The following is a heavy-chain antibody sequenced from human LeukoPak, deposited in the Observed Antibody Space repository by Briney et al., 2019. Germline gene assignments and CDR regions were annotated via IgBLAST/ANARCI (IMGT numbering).Heavy chain of an antibody. D-gene: IGHD3-22*01. CDR1: GGSFSGYY. J-gene: IGHJ4*02. CDR2: INHSGST. CDR3: ARGRGYYDSSGYYSNDGDY. V-gene: IGHV4-34*01. Sequence: NPSETLSLTCAVYGGSFSGYYWSWIRQPPGKGLEWIGEINHSGSTNYNPSLKSRVTISVDTSKNQFSLKLSSVTAADTAVYYCARGRGYYDSSGYYSNDGDYWGQGTLVTVSS.